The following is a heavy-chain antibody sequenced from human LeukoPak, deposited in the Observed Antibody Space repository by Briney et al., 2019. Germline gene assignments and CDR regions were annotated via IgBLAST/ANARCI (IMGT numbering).Heavy chain of an antibody. D-gene: IGHD6-13*01. V-gene: IGHV4-31*03. J-gene: IGHJ4*02. Sequence: SQTLSLTCTVSGGSISSGGYYWSWLRQHPGRGLEWIGYIYYSGSTYYNPSLKSRVTISVDTSKNQFSLKLSSVTAADTAVYYCARGRVYSSSWYYFDYWGQGTLVTVSS. CDR2: IYYSGST. CDR1: GGSISSGGYY. CDR3: ARGRVYSSSWYYFDY.